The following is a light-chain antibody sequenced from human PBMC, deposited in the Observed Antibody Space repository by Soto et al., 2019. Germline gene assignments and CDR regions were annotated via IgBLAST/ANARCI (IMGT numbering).Light chain of an antibody. CDR2: GAS. CDR3: QQYNNWWT. CDR1: QSVDSN. V-gene: IGKV3-15*01. Sequence: VMTQSPGTLSVSPGERATLSCRASQSVDSNLAWYQQKPGQAPRLLIYGASTRATGISARFSGSGSGTEFTLTISSLQSEDFGVYYCQQYNNWWTFGQGTKVDIK. J-gene: IGKJ1*01.